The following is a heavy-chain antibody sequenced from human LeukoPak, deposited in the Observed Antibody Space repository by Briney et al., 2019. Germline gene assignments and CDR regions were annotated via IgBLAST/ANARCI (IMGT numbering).Heavy chain of an antibody. CDR2: ISPSGGST. CDR3: AREDASGYDSLDY. V-gene: IGHV1-46*01. D-gene: IGHD5-12*01. Sequence: ASVKVSCKASGYTFTSYYMHWVRQAPGQGLEWMGIISPSGGSTSYAQKFQGRVTMTRDMSTSTVYMELSSLRSEDTAVYYCAREDASGYDSLDYWGQGTLVTVSS. J-gene: IGHJ4*02. CDR1: GYTFTSYY.